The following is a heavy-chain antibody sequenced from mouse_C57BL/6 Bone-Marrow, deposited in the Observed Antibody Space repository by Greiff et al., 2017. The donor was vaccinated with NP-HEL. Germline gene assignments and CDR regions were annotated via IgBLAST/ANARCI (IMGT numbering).Heavy chain of an antibody. V-gene: IGHV1-50*01. CDR3: ARGWLPRDY. J-gene: IGHJ2*01. D-gene: IGHD2-2*01. Sequence: QVQLKQPGAELVKPGASVKLSCKASGYTFTSYWMQWVKQRPGQGLEWVGEIDPSDSYTNYNQKFKGKATLTVDTSSSTAYMQLSSLTSEDSAVYYCARGWLPRDYWGKGTTLTVSS. CDR2: IDPSDSYT. CDR1: GYTFTSYW.